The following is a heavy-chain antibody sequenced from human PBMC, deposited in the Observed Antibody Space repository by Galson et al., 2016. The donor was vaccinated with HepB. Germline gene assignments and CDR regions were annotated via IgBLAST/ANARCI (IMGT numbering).Heavy chain of an antibody. CDR1: GYSFSTYD. CDR2: ISAASGDT. J-gene: IGHJ6*02. CDR3: ARDLIGNMDV. V-gene: IGHV1-3*01. D-gene: IGHD3-16*02. Sequence: VSCKASGYSFSTYDMHWVRQSPGQRLEWMGYISAASGDTKYSQSFQGRVTLTRDTSATTHYMELTSLTSEDTAVYYCARDLIGNMDVWGQGTAVAVSS.